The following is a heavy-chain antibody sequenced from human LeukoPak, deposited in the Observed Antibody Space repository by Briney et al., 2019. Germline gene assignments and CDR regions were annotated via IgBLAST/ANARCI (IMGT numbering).Heavy chain of an antibody. Sequence: GGSLRLSCAASGFTFSSYAMNWVRQAPGKGLEWVSVISSSGGSTYYADSVMGRFIISRDNSKNTLYLQMNSLRAEDTAVYYCTKAGIAVPATPDYWGQGTLVTVSS. D-gene: IGHD6-19*01. CDR1: GFTFSSYA. CDR3: TKAGIAVPATPDY. J-gene: IGHJ4*02. CDR2: ISSSGGST. V-gene: IGHV3-23*01.